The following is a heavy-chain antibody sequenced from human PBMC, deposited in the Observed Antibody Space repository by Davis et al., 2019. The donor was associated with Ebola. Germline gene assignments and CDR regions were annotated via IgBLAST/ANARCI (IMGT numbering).Heavy chain of an antibody. J-gene: IGHJ3*02. CDR2: IFPGDSDT. CDR1: GYIFSNYW. D-gene: IGHD1-20*01. Sequence: GESLKISCKGSGYIFSNYWIAWVRQMPGKGLECMGIIFPGDSDTRYSPSFQGQVTISADNSIKTAFLHWSSLKASDTAIYYCATLRRTITGMDDGFDIWGQGTMVTVSS. V-gene: IGHV5-51*01. CDR3: ATLRRTITGMDDGFDI.